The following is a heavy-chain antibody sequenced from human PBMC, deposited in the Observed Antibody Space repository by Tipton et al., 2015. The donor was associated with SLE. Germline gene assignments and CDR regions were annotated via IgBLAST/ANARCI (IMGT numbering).Heavy chain of an antibody. V-gene: IGHV4-4*02. Sequence: TLSLTCAVSGGSISSSNWWSWVRQPPGKGLEWIGEIYHSGSTNYNPSLKSRVTISVDKSKNQFSLKLSSVTAADTAVYYCARDSTDYYDSGRSPSRFVYWGQGTLLIVSS. J-gene: IGHJ4*02. CDR2: IYHSGST. CDR1: GGSISSSNW. CDR3: ARDSTDYYDSGRSPSRFVY. D-gene: IGHD3-10*01.